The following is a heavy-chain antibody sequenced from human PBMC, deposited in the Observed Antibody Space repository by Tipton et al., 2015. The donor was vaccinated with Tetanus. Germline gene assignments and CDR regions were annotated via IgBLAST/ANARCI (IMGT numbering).Heavy chain of an antibody. CDR2: MNPNTGHA. CDR3: ARGNRGSSWYL. D-gene: IGHD6-13*01. Sequence: QLVQSGAEVKKPGASVKVSCKAFAYAFASYDLNWVRQTAGQGLEWLGYMNPNTGHAGYAQKFQGRVTMTSNISITTAYMGLRNLRSDGTAVYYCARGNRGSSWYLWGQGTLLTVSS. CDR1: AYAFASYD. J-gene: IGHJ4*02. V-gene: IGHV1-8*01.